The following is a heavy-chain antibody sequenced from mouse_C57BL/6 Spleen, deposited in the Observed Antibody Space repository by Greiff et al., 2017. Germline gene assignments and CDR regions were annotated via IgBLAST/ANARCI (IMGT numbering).Heavy chain of an antibody. Sequence: QVQLQQSGPELVKPGASVKISCKASGYTFTDYYINWVKQRPGRGLEWIGWIYPGSGNTKYNEKFKGKATLTVDTSSSTAYMQLSSLTSEDSAVYFCARSGYYGSRDWYFDVWGTGTTVTVSS. D-gene: IGHD1-1*01. CDR3: ARSGYYGSRDWYFDV. CDR1: GYTFTDYY. J-gene: IGHJ1*03. CDR2: IYPGSGNT. V-gene: IGHV1-84*01.